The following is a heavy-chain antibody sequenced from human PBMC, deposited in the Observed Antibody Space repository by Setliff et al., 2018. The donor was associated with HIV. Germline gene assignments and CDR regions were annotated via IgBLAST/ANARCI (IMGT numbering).Heavy chain of an antibody. CDR3: ARDDYFQH. Sequence: GGSLRLSCAASGFTFSSYYMHWVRQSPGKGLVWVSHIKGDGSSTSYADSVKGRFTISRDNAKNTLYLQMNSLRAEDTAVYYCARDDYFQHWGQGTQVTVSS. J-gene: IGHJ1*01. V-gene: IGHV3-74*01. CDR1: GFTFSSYY. CDR2: IKGDGSST.